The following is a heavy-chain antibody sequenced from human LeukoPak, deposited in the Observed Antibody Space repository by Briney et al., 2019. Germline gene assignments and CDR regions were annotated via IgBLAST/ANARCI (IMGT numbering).Heavy chain of an antibody. J-gene: IGHJ6*04. V-gene: IGHV3-23*01. CDR3: AELGITMIGGV. CDR2: ISGTSGST. Sequence: PGGSLRLSCAASGFTFNAFAMNWVRQAPGKGLEWVSSISGTSGSTYSAEFVMGRFTISRDNAKNALFLQMNSLRAEDTAVYYCAELGITMIGGVWGKGTTVTISS. D-gene: IGHD3-10*02. CDR1: GFTFNAFA.